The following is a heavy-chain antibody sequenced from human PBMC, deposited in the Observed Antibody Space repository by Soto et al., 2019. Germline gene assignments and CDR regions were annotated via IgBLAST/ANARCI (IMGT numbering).Heavy chain of an antibody. V-gene: IGHV3-48*02. Sequence: EVQLVESGGGLVQPGGSLRLSCAASGFTFSSYSMNWVRQAPGKGLEWVSYISSSSSTIYYADSVKGRFTISRDNAKNSLYRQMNSLRDEDTAVYYCARAGYDFWSGYPKYNWFDPWGQGTLVTVSS. CDR3: ARAGYDFWSGYPKYNWFDP. J-gene: IGHJ5*02. CDR1: GFTFSSYS. CDR2: ISSSSSTI. D-gene: IGHD3-3*01.